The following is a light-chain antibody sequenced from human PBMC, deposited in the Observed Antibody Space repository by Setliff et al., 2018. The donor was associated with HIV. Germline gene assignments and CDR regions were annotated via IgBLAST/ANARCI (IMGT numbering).Light chain of an antibody. J-gene: IGLJ1*01. Sequence: QSVLAQPRSVSGSPGQSVTISCTTTSTDVGGYGSVSWYQQLPGKAPKLMIYDVNKRPSGIPDRFSGSKSGNTASLTISGLQAADEADYYCCSYGGPSTFYVFGTGTKVTVL. CDR2: DVN. V-gene: IGLV2-11*01. CDR1: STDVGGYGS. CDR3: CSYGGPSTFYV.